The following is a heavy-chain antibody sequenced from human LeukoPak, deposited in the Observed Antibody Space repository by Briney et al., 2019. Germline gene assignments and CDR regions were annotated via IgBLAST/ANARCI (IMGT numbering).Heavy chain of an antibody. CDR3: AGAFEGSYFGCDY. V-gene: IGHV1-69*05. Sequence: GASVKVSCKASGGTFSRYAISWVRQGPGPGLEWMGGIITIFGTANYAQKFQGRVTITTDESTSTAYMELSILRSEDTAVYFCAGAFEGSYFGCDYWGQGTLVTVSS. CDR1: GGTFSRYA. D-gene: IGHD1-26*01. J-gene: IGHJ4*02. CDR2: IITIFGTA.